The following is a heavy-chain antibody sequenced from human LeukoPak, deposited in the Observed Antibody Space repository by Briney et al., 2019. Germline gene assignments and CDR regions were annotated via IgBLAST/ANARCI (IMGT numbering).Heavy chain of an antibody. CDR1: GFTFSSYG. Sequence: PGGSLRLSCAASGFTFSSYGMHWVRQAPGKGLEWVAFIRYDGSNKYYADSVKGRFTISRDNSKNTLYLQMNSLRAEDTAVYYCAKFGSMAGTLRDYWGQGTLVTVSS. J-gene: IGHJ4*02. V-gene: IGHV3-30*02. CDR2: IRYDGSNK. CDR3: AKFGSMAGTLRDY. D-gene: IGHD6-19*01.